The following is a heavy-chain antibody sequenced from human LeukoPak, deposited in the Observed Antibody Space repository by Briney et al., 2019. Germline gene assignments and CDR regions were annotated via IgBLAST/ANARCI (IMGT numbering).Heavy chain of an antibody. Sequence: GGSLRLSCAASGFTLSSYAMSWVRQAPGKGLEWVSAISGSGGSTYYADSVKGRFTISRDNSKNTLYLQMNSLRAEDTAVYYCAKDSSWYGNDYYGMDVWGQGTTVTVSS. CDR2: ISGSGGST. CDR3: AKDSSWYGNDYYGMDV. J-gene: IGHJ6*02. V-gene: IGHV3-23*01. CDR1: GFTLSSYA. D-gene: IGHD6-13*01.